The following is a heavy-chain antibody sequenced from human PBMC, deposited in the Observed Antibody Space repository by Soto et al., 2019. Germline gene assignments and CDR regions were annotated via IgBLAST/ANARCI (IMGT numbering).Heavy chain of an antibody. CDR2: IYYRGNT. V-gene: IGHV4-59*08. J-gene: IGHJ4*02. CDR1: GGSIGTYY. CDR3: ARQPGIAAAGTIFDY. Sequence: PSETLSLTCTVSGGSIGTYYWSWIRQPPGKGLEWIGYIYYRGNTNYNPSLKSRVTISLDTPKNQFSLKLSSVTAADTAVYYCARQPGIAAAGTIFDYWGQGTLVTVSS. D-gene: IGHD6-13*01.